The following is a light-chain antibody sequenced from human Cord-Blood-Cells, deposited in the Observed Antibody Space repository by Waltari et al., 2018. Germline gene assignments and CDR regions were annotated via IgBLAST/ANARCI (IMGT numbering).Light chain of an antibody. CDR1: SSDVGGYTY. CDR2: DVS. CDR3: SSYTSSSTNYV. Sequence: QSALTQPASVSGSPGQSLTISCTGTSSDVGGYTYVSWYQQPPGKAPKLIIYDVSNRPSGVSNRFSGSKSGNTASLTISGLQAEDEADYYCSSYTSSSTNYVFGTGTKVTVL. J-gene: IGLJ1*01. V-gene: IGLV2-14*01.